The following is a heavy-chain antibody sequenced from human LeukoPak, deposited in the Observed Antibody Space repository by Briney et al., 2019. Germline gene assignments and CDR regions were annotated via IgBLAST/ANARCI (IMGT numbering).Heavy chain of an antibody. Sequence: ASVKVSCKASGYTFTDYYIHWVRQAPGQGLEWMGWINPNSDYTFYAQKFQGRVTLTRDTSISTVYMELTTLTSDDTALYYCAVAPGDYWGQGTLVSVSS. CDR3: AVAPGDY. V-gene: IGHV1-2*02. CDR1: GYTFTDYY. J-gene: IGHJ4*02. D-gene: IGHD2-21*01. CDR2: INPNSDYT.